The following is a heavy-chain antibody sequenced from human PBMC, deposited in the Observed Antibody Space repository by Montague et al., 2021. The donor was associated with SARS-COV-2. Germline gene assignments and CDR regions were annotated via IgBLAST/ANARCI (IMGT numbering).Heavy chain of an antibody. CDR1: GRSFSGYY. CDR2: INHSGST. J-gene: IGHJ4*02. CDR3: ARGEYSSGWYGPKYYFDY. V-gene: IGHV4-34*01. D-gene: IGHD6-19*01. Sequence: SETLSLTCAVYGRSFSGYYWSWIRQPPGKGLEWIGEINHSGSTNXNPSLKSRVTISVDTSKNQFSLKLSSVTAADTAVYYCARGEYSSGWYGPKYYFDYWGQGTLVTVSS.